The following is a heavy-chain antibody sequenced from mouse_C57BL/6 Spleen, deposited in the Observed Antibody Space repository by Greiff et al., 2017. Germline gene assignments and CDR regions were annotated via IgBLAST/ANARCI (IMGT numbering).Heavy chain of an antibody. D-gene: IGHD1-1*01. J-gene: IGHJ4*01. CDR3: ARGEYVSRPAMDY. CDR1: GFTFSDYY. Sequence: EVQRVESEGGLVQPGSSMKLSCTASGFTFSDYYMAWVRQVPEKGLEWVAKINYDGSSTYYLDYLKSRFIISRDNANNILYLQMSSLKSEDTAAYYCARGEYVSRPAMDYWGQGTSVTVSS. V-gene: IGHV5-16*01. CDR2: INYDGSST.